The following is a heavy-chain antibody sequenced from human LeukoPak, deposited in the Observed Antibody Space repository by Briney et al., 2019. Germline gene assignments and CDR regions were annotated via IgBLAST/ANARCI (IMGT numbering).Heavy chain of an antibody. CDR1: GFTFSSYG. J-gene: IGHJ4*02. Sequence: PGGSLTLSCAASGFTFSSYGMHWVRQAPGKGPEWVAVIWYDGSNKYYADSVKGRFTISRDNSKNTLYLQMNSLRAEDTAVYYCARGDEHFDYWGQGTLVTVSS. CDR2: IWYDGSNK. CDR3: ARGDEHFDY. V-gene: IGHV3-33*01.